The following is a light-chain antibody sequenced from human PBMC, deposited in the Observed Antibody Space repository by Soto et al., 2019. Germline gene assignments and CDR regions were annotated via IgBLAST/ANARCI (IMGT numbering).Light chain of an antibody. J-gene: IGKJ5*01. V-gene: IGKV1-5*01. CDR3: QKYNSYPIN. CDR1: QTISSW. CDR2: DAS. Sequence: DIQMTQSPSTLCGSVGDRFTITCGASQTISSWLAWYQQKPGKAPKLLIYDASSLQSGVPSKFSGSGSGTAFTLTISSLQPEDFATYYCQKYNSYPINFGQGTRLEIK.